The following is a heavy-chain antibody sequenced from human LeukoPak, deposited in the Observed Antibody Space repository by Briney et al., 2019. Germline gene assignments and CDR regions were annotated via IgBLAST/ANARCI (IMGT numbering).Heavy chain of an antibody. CDR2: IKSKTDGGTT. V-gene: IGHV3-15*01. D-gene: IGHD6-19*01. Sequence: GGSLRLSCAASGFTFSNAWMSWVRQAPGKGLEWVGRIKSKTDGGTTDYAAPVKGRFTISRDDSKNTLYLQMNSLKTEDTAVYYCLGYSSGWLHDYWGQGTLVTVSS. J-gene: IGHJ4*02. CDR3: LGYSSGWLHDY. CDR1: GFTFSNAW.